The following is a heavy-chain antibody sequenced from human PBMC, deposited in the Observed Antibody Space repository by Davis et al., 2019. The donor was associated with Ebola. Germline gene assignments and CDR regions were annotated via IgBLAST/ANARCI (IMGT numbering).Heavy chain of an antibody. CDR2: ITPFNGNT. CDR3: AIVGNSRDWFDP. CDR1: GYTFTYRY. Sequence: SVKVSCKASGYTFTYRYLHWVRQAPGQALEWMGWITPFNGNTNYAQKFQDRVTITRDRSMSTAYMELSSLRSEDTAMYYCAIVGNSRDWFDPWGQGTLVIVSS. D-gene: IGHD1-26*01. V-gene: IGHV1-45*02. J-gene: IGHJ5*02.